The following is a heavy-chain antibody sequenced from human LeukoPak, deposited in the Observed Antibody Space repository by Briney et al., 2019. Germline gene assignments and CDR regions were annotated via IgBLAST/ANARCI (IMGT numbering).Heavy chain of an antibody. J-gene: IGHJ4*02. V-gene: IGHV5-51*01. CDR3: TRRPNLPYYFDY. CDR2: IYPGDSDT. CDR1: GYSFTSYW. D-gene: IGHD4/OR15-4a*01. Sequence: KDGESLKISCKGSGYSFTSYWIGWVRQMPGKGLEWMGIIYPGDSDTRYSPSFQGQVTISADKSISTAYLQWSSLKASYTAMYYCTRRPNLPYYFDYWGQGTLVTVSS.